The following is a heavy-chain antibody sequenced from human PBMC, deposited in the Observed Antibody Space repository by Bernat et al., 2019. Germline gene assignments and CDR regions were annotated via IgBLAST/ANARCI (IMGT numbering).Heavy chain of an antibody. D-gene: IGHD3-3*01. CDR3: AKKNLFGMTGYY. CDR2: ISGSGGST. J-gene: IGHJ4*02. CDR1: GFTFSSYA. Sequence: EVQLLESGGGLVQPGGSLGLSCAASGFTFSSYAMSWVRQAPGKGLEWVSAISGSGGSTYYADSVKGRFTISRDNSKNTLYLQMNSLRAEDTAVYYCAKKNLFGMTGYYWGQGTLVTVSS. V-gene: IGHV3-23*01.